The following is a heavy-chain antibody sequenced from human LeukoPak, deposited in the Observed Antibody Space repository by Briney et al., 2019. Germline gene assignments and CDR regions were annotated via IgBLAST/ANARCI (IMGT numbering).Heavy chain of an antibody. V-gene: IGHV3-21*01. CDR3: ARGLDCYGDTCYQYFDY. D-gene: IGHD2-15*01. Sequence: GGSLRLSCVVSGFTFSSYDLHWVRQAPGKGLEWVSSISTSSSDIYYADSVKGRFTVSRDNAKNSLYLQMNSLRAEDTAVYYCARGLDCYGDTCYQYFDYWGQGTLVTASA. J-gene: IGHJ4*02. CDR1: GFTFSSYD. CDR2: ISTSSSDI.